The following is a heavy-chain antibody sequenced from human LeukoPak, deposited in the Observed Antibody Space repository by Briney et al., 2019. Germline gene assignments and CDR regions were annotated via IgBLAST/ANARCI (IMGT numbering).Heavy chain of an antibody. J-gene: IGHJ3*02. V-gene: IGHV1-24*01. CDR1: GYTLTELS. CDR3: ATGFAYVDPDAFGI. Sequence: GASVKVSCKVSGYTLTELSMHWVRQAPGKGLEWMGGFDPEDGETIYAQKFQGRVTMTEDTSTDTAYMELSSLRSEDTAVYYCATGFAYVDPDAFGIWGQGTMVTVSS. D-gene: IGHD3-16*01. CDR2: FDPEDGET.